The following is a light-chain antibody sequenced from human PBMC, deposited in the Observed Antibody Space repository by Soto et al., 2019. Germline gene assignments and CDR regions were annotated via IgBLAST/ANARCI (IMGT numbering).Light chain of an antibody. Sequence: DIQMTQSPSSLSASVGDRVTITRRASQGISNYLAWYQQKPGKVPKLLIYAASTLQSGVPSRFSGSGSGTDFTLTISSLQPADVATYYCQKYNSAPLTFGGGTKVEIK. CDR1: QGISNY. CDR2: AAS. J-gene: IGKJ4*01. CDR3: QKYNSAPLT. V-gene: IGKV1-27*01.